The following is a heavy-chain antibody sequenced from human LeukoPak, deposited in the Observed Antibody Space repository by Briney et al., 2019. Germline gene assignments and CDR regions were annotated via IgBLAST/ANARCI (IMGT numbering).Heavy chain of an antibody. V-gene: IGHV4-38-2*01. CDR1: GYSISSGYY. Sequence: SETLSLTCAVSGYSISSGYYWGWIRQPLGKGLEWIGSIYHSGSTYYNPSLKSRVTISVDTSKNQFSLKLSSVTAADTAVYYCARQGGSYKNWFDPWGQGTLVTVSS. CDR3: ARQGGSYKNWFDP. J-gene: IGHJ5*02. D-gene: IGHD1-26*01. CDR2: IYHSGST.